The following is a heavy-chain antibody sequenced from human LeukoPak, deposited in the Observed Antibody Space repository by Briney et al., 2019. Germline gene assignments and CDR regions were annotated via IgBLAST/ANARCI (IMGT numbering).Heavy chain of an antibody. CDR3: TKWSGFGDD. Sequence: GGSLRLSCGASGFTFSSYAMAWVRQAPGKGLEWVSGISGSGDSTFYADSVKGRFTISRDNSRNTLYLQMSSLRPEDTAVYYCTKWSGFGDDWGQGTLVTVSS. D-gene: IGHD3-10*01. V-gene: IGHV3-23*01. J-gene: IGHJ4*02. CDR2: ISGSGDST. CDR1: GFTFSSYA.